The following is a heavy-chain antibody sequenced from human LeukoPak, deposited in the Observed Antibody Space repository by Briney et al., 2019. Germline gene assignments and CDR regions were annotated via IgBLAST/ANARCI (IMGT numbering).Heavy chain of an antibody. D-gene: IGHD3-3*01. CDR2: ISYDGSNK. V-gene: IGHV3-30*18. CDR1: GFTFSSYG. Sequence: PGGSLRLSCAASGFTFSSYGMHWVRQAPGKGLEWVAVISYDGSNKYYADSVKGRFTISRDNSKNTLYLQMNSLRAEDTAVYYCAKDRKYDFWSGYSFHDYWGQGTLVTVSS. J-gene: IGHJ4*02. CDR3: AKDRKYDFWSGYSFHDY.